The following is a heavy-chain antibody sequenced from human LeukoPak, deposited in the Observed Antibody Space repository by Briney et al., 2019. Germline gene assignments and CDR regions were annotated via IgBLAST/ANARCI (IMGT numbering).Heavy chain of an antibody. CDR1: GGSFSGYY. J-gene: IGHJ5*02. CDR3: ASQGYYDSSPFDP. D-gene: IGHD3-22*01. CDR2: INHSGNT. V-gene: IGHV4-34*01. Sequence: SETLSLTCAVYGGSFSGYYWSWIRQAPGKGLEWIGEINHSGNTNYNPSLKSRVTISVDTSKNQFSLKLSSVTAADTAVYYCASQGYYDSSPFDPWGQGTLVTVSS.